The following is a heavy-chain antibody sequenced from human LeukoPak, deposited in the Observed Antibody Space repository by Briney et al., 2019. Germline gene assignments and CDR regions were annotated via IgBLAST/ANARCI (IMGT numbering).Heavy chain of an antibody. D-gene: IGHD1-26*01. CDR3: ARPHDGGSYSNDAFDI. Sequence: ASVKVSCKGSGYTFTGYYMHWVRQAPGQGLEWMGWINPNSGGTNYAQKFQGRVTMTRDTSISTAYTELSRLRSDDTAVYYCARPHDGGSYSNDAFDIWGQGTMVTVSS. J-gene: IGHJ3*02. V-gene: IGHV1-2*02. CDR2: INPNSGGT. CDR1: GYTFTGYY.